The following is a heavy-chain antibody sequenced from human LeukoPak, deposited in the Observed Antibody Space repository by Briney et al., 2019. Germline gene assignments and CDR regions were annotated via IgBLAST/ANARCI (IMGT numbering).Heavy chain of an antibody. CDR1: GDSISSYY. CDR3: ARASGYSYGRPSNWFDP. V-gene: IGHV4-59*01. CDR2: IYYSGST. Sequence: PSETLSLTCTVSGDSISSYYWSWIRQPPGKGLEWIGYIYYSGSTNYNPSLKSRVTISVDTSKNQFSLKLSSVTAADTAVYYCARASGYSYGRPSNWFDPWGQGTLVTVSS. J-gene: IGHJ5*02. D-gene: IGHD5-18*01.